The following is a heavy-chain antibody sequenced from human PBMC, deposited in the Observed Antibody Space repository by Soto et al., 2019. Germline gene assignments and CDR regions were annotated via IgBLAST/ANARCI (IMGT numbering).Heavy chain of an antibody. CDR1: GGTFSSYA. CDR3: ARGAIRDGYNSYYYYYYGMDV. V-gene: IGHV1-69*13. CDR2: IIPIFGTA. J-gene: IGHJ6*02. D-gene: IGHD5-12*01. Sequence: SVKVSCKASGGTFSSYAISWVRQAPGQGLEWMGGIIPIFGTANYAQKFQGRVTITADESTSTAYMELSSLRSEDTAVYYCARGAIRDGYNSYYYYYYGMDVWGQGTTVTVSS.